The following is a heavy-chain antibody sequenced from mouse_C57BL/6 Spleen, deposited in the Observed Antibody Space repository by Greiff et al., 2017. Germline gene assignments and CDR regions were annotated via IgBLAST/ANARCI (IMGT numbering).Heavy chain of an antibody. D-gene: IGHD4-1*01. Sequence: VQLQQPGAELVRAGSSVKLSCKASGYTFTSYWMHWVKQRPIQGLEWIGNIDPSDSDTHYNQKFKDKATLTVDKSSSTAYMQLSSLTSEDSAVYYCARRGTGTYYAMDYWGQGTSVTVSS. J-gene: IGHJ4*01. V-gene: IGHV1-52*01. CDR2: IDPSDSDT. CDR1: GYTFTSYW. CDR3: ARRGTGTYYAMDY.